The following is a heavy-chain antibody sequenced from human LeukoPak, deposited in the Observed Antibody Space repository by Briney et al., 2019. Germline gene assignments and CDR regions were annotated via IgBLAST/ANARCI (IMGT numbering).Heavy chain of an antibody. CDR1: GFTFSSYG. D-gene: IGHD4-17*01. J-gene: IGHJ5*02. V-gene: IGHV3-30*18. Sequence: PGGSLRFSCAASGFTFSSYGMHWVRQAPGKGLEWVAVISHDGSNKYYADSVKGRFTTSRDNSKNTLYLQMNSLRAEDTAVYYCAKAWTTVTPLNWFDPWGQGTLVTVSS. CDR2: ISHDGSNK. CDR3: AKAWTTVTPLNWFDP.